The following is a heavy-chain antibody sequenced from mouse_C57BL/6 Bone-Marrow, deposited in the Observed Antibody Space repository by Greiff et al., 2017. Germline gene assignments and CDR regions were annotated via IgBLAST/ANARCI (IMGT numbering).Heavy chain of an antibody. CDR2: IYPGDGYT. CDR1: GYAFSSSW. V-gene: IGHV1-82*01. D-gene: IGHD4-1*02. Sequence: QVQLQQSGPELVKPGASVKISCKASGYAFSSSWMNWVKQRPGKGLEWIGRIYPGDGYTNYNGKFKGKATLTADKSSSTAYMQLSSLTSEDSAVYYCAANWHYFDYWGQGTTLTVSS. CDR3: AANWHYFDY. J-gene: IGHJ2*01.